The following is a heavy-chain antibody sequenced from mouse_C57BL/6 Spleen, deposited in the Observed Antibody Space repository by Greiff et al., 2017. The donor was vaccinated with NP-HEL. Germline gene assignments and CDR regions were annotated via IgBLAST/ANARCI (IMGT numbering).Heavy chain of an antibody. D-gene: IGHD1-1*01. Sequence: VQLQESGAELVRPGASVTLSCKASGYTFPDYEMHWVKQTPVHGLEWLGAIDPEPGGTAYNQKFKGKAILTAEQSSSTAYMELRSLTSEDSADYYCTRSVTTVVAPGFAYWGQGTLVTVSA. CDR2: IDPEPGGT. CDR3: TRSVTTVVAPGFAY. V-gene: IGHV1-15*01. J-gene: IGHJ3*01. CDR1: GYTFPDYE.